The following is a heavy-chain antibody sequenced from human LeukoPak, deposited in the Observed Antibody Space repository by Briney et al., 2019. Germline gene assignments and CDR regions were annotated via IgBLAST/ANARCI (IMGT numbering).Heavy chain of an antibody. CDR1: GFTFSSYW. CDR3: ARDCPYSSSCFDAFDI. V-gene: IGHV3-7*01. Sequence: GGSLRLSCAASGFTFSSYWMSWVRQAPGKGLEWVANIKQDGSEKYYVDSVKGRFTISRDNAKNSLYLQMNSLRAEDTAVYYCARDCPYSSSCFDAFDIWGQGTMVTVSS. D-gene: IGHD6-13*01. CDR2: IKQDGSEK. J-gene: IGHJ3*02.